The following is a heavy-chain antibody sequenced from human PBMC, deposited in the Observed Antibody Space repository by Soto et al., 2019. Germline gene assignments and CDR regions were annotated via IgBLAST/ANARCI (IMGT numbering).Heavy chain of an antibody. CDR1: GFTFSSYA. CDR3: GRGYDFWSGYYYPYGMDV. CDR2: ISYDGSNK. V-gene: IGHV3-30-3*01. J-gene: IGHJ6*02. D-gene: IGHD3-3*01. Sequence: GGSLRLSCAASGFTFSSYAMHWVRQAPGKGLEWVAVISYDGSNKNHADTVKGRFTISRDNSKNTLYLQMNSLRAEDTAVYYCGRGYDFWSGYYYPYGMDVWGQGTTVTVSS.